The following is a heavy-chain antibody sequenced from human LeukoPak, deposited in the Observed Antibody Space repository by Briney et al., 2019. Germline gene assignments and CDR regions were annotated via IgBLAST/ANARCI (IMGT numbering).Heavy chain of an antibody. Sequence: GRSLRLSCAASGFTFSSYGMHWVRQAPGKGLEWVAVIWYDGSNKYYADFVKGRFTISRDNSKNTLYLQMNSLRAEDTAVYYCAREGTYSGSYYAYDYWGQGTLVTVSS. CDR2: IWYDGSNK. CDR1: GFTFSSYG. J-gene: IGHJ4*02. V-gene: IGHV3-33*01. D-gene: IGHD1-26*01. CDR3: AREGTYSGSYYAYDY.